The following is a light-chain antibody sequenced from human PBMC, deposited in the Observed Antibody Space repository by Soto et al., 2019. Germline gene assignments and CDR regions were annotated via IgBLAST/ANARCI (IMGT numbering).Light chain of an antibody. CDR1: QSVGGK. CDR3: QQYNYWPYT. Sequence: VMTQSPGTLSVAPRGRATLSCRASQSVGGKVAWYEQKHGQAPRLLLYDASTRAAAIPARFSGSGSGTEFTLTIDSMQSEDFAVYYCQQYNYWPYTFGQGTKVDI. CDR2: DAS. J-gene: IGKJ2*01. V-gene: IGKV3-15*01.